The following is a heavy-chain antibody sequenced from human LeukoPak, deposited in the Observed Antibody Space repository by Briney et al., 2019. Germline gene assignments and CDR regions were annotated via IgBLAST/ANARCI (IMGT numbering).Heavy chain of an antibody. D-gene: IGHD3-22*01. CDR3: ASNGGLGDSSGYYY. Sequence: SGTLSLTCAVSGGSISSSNWWSWVRQPPGKGLEWIGEIYHSRSTNYNPSPKSRVTISVDKSKNQFSLKLSSVTAADTAVYYCASNGGLGDSSGYYYWGQGTLVTVSS. V-gene: IGHV4-4*02. CDR2: IYHSRST. J-gene: IGHJ4*02. CDR1: GGSISSSNW.